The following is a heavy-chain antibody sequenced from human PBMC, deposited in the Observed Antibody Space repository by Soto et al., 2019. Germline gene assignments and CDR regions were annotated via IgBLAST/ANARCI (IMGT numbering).Heavy chain of an antibody. J-gene: IGHJ6*03. D-gene: IGHD6-6*01. CDR3: ARRARADYYYMDV. Sequence: EVQLVESGGGLAQPGGSLRLSCAASGFTFSSDAMDWVRQAPGKGLEYVSGISSNGIGTYYASSGKGRFTISRDNSRDTVYLQMDSLRPEDMAVYYCARRARADYYYMDVWGKGTTVTVS. CDR2: ISSNGIGT. V-gene: IGHV3-64*01. CDR1: GFTFSSDA.